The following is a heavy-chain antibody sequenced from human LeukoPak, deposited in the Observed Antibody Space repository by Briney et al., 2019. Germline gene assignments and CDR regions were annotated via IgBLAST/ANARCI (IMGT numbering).Heavy chain of an antibody. CDR3: ARHGYCSSTSCYKNWFDP. V-gene: IGHV4-39*01. CDR2: IYYSGST. D-gene: IGHD2-2*02. CDR1: GGSISSSSYY. Sequence: SETLSLTCTVSGGSISSSSYYWGWIRQPPGKGLEWIESIYYSGSTYYNPSLKSRVTISVDTSKNQFSLKLSSVTAADTAVYYCARHGYCSSTSCYKNWFDPWGQGSLVTVSS. J-gene: IGHJ5*02.